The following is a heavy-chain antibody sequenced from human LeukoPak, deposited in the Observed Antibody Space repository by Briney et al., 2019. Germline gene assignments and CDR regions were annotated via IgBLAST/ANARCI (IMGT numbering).Heavy chain of an antibody. CDR2: ISGSGGST. CDR3: AKKVARGDY. Sequence: SGGSLRLSCAASGLTLSSYAINWVRQAPGKGLAWVSAISGSGGSTYYADSVKGRFTISRDNSKNTLYLQMNSLRAEDTAVYYCAKKVARGDYWGQGTLVTVSS. V-gene: IGHV3-23*01. D-gene: IGHD2-15*01. CDR1: GLTLSSYA. J-gene: IGHJ4*02.